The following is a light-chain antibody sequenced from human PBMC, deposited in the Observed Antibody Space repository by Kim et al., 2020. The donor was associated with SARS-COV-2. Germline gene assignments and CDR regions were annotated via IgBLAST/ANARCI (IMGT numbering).Light chain of an antibody. V-gene: IGKV3-15*01. J-gene: IGKJ2*01. CDR2: AAS. CDR3: QQYNSWPYT. CDR1: QSVGSN. Sequence: LSGSPGERATLSRRASQSVGSNFAWYQQKPGQAPRLLIYAASNRATGIPARFSGSGSGSDFTLTISSLQSEDFAVYYCQQYNSWPYTFGQGTKLEI.